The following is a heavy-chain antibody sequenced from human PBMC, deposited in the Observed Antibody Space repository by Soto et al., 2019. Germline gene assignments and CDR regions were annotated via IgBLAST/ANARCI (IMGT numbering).Heavy chain of an antibody. V-gene: IGHV4-39*01. CDR3: ASARGSSSSIDYYYYGMDV. Sequence: QLQLQESGPGLVKPSETLSLTCTVSGGSISSSSYYWGWIRQPPGKGLEWIGSIYYSGSTYYNPSLKSRVTISVDTSKNQFSLKLSSVTAADTAVYYCASARGSSSSIDYYYYGMDVWGQGTTVTVSS. D-gene: IGHD6-6*01. J-gene: IGHJ6*02. CDR1: GGSISSSSYY. CDR2: IYYSGST.